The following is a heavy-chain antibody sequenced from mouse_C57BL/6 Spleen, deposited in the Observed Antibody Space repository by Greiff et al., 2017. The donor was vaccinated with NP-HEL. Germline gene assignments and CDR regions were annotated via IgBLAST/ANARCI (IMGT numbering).Heavy chain of an antibody. CDR2: IHPNSGST. J-gene: IGHJ2*01. CDR1: GYTFTSYW. V-gene: IGHV1-64*01. D-gene: IGHD1-1*01. CDR3: ATQCYGGSYGGLDY. Sequence: QVQLQQPGAELVKPGASVKLSCKASGYTFTSYWMHWVKQRPGQGLEWIGMIHPNSGSTNYNEKFKSKATLTVDKPSSTAYMQLSSLTSDDSAVYYCATQCYGGSYGGLDYWGQGTTLTVSS.